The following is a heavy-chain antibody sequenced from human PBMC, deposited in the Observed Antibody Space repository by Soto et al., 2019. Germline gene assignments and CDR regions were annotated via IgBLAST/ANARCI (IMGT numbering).Heavy chain of an antibody. J-gene: IGHJ6*02. CDR2: TYYRSKWYN. CDR3: ARGVFKRELKDYYYGMDV. CDR1: GDSVSSNSAA. D-gene: IGHD1-26*01. Sequence: PSQTLSLTCAISGDSVSSNSAAWNWIRQSPSRGLEWLGRTYYRSKWYNDYAVSVKSRITINPDTSKNQFSLQLNSVTPEDTAVYYCARGVFKRELKDYYYGMDVWGQGTTVTVSS. V-gene: IGHV6-1*01.